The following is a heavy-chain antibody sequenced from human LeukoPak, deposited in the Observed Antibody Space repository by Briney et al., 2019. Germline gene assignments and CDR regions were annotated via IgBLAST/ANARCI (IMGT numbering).Heavy chain of an antibody. V-gene: IGHV4-39*07. Sequence: SETLSLTCTVSGGSISSTRYYWGWIRQPPGKGLEWLGSISYSGSTYYNPSLKGRVTISADTSKNQFSLNLNSVTAADTAVYYCASLRFLEWLLSGDFDYWGQGTLVTVSS. D-gene: IGHD3-3*01. CDR2: ISYSGST. CDR3: ASLRFLEWLLSGDFDY. CDR1: GGSISSTRYY. J-gene: IGHJ4*02.